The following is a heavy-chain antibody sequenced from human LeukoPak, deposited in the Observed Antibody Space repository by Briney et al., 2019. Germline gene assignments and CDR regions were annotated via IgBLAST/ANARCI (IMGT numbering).Heavy chain of an antibody. CDR2: MNPNSGST. V-gene: IGHV1-8*03. Sequence: ASVKVSRKASGYTFTSYDINWVRQATGQGLEWMGWMNPNSGSTGYAQKFQGRVTITRNTSISTAYMELSSLRSEDTAVYYCARGHPYLRYWFDPWGQGTLVTVSS. CDR3: ARGHPYLRYWFDP. D-gene: IGHD3-16*01. J-gene: IGHJ5*02. CDR1: GYTFTSYD.